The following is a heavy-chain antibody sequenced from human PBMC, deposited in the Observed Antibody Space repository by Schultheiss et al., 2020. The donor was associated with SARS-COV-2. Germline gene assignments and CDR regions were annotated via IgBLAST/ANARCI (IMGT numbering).Heavy chain of an antibody. CDR2: INPNSGGT. V-gene: IGHV1-18*01. D-gene: IGHD3-22*01. CDR1: GYTFTSYG. Sequence: ASVKVSCKASGYTFTSYGISWVRQAPGQGLEWMGWINPNSGGTNYAQKFQGRVTITADKSTSTAYMELSSLRSEDTAVYYCARGLGYYDSSGYPSDYWGQGTLVTVSS. J-gene: IGHJ4*02. CDR3: ARGLGYYDSSGYPSDY.